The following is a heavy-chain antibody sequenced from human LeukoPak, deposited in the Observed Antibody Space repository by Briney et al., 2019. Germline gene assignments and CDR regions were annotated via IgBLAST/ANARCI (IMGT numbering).Heavy chain of an antibody. Sequence: GGSLRLSCAASGSTFSSYGMHWVRQAPGKGLEWVAFIRHDESVRYYADSVKGRFTISRDNSKNTLSLQMNSLRPEDTGVYYCAKGPSEGATWLGDYWGQGILVTVSS. V-gene: IGHV3-30*02. CDR1: GSTFSSYG. CDR3: AKGPSEGATWLGDY. J-gene: IGHJ4*02. CDR2: IRHDESVR. D-gene: IGHD6-19*01.